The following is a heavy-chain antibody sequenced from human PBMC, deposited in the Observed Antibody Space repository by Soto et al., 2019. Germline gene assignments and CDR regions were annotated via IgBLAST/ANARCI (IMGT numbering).Heavy chain of an antibody. J-gene: IGHJ6*02. CDR3: GRRANRGMDV. CDR1: GGTFSNYA. D-gene: IGHD2-8*01. CDR2: VIPAFNSA. Sequence: QVQLVQSGAELRKPGSSVKVSCKSSGGTFSNYAISWMRQASGQGLEWLGGVIPAFNSAQYAPKCQGRVAMTAYTSTSTAYRELSSLTSEETAVYYCGRRANRGMDVWGQGTPVIVSS. V-gene: IGHV1-69*06.